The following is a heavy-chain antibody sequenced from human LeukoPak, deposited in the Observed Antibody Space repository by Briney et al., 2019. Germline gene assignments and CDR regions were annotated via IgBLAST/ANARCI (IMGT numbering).Heavy chain of an antibody. J-gene: IGHJ4*02. CDR1: GFTFSSYA. V-gene: IGHV3-23*01. CDR2: ISSSGGSS. D-gene: IGHD3-10*01. CDR3: AIKAKGDY. Sequence: GGSLRLSCAASGFTFSSYAMSWVRQAPGKGLEWVSTISSSGGSSYYADSVKGRFTISRDNSQNTLYLQMNSLRAEDTAVYYCAIKAKGDYWGQGTLVTVSS.